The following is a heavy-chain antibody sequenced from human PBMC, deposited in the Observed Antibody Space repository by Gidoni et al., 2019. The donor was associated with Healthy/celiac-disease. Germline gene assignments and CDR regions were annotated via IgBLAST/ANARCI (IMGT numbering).Heavy chain of an antibody. CDR1: GFTFDDYA. Sequence: EVQLVESGGGLVQPGRSLRPSCAPSGFTFDDYAMHWVRQAPGKGLEWVSGISWNSGSIGYADSVKGRFTISRDNAKNSLYLQMNSLRAEDTALYYCAKGGSSSPYYYGMDVWGQGTTVTVSS. CDR3: AKGGSSSPYYYGMDV. CDR2: ISWNSGSI. V-gene: IGHV3-9*01. D-gene: IGHD6-13*01. J-gene: IGHJ6*02.